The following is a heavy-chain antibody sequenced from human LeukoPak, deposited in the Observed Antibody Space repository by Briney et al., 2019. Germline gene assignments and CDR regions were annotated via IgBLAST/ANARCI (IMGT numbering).Heavy chain of an antibody. D-gene: IGHD5-18*01. CDR3: ARETPLSGYSYGYGGYYYYYMDV. Sequence: ASVKVSCKASGYTFTSYGISWVRQAPGQGLEWMGWISAYNGNTNYAQKLQGRVTMTTDTSTSTAYMELRSLRSDDTAVYYCARETPLSGYSYGYGGYYYYYMDVWGKGTTATVSS. CDR2: ISAYNGNT. CDR1: GYTFTSYG. V-gene: IGHV1-18*01. J-gene: IGHJ6*03.